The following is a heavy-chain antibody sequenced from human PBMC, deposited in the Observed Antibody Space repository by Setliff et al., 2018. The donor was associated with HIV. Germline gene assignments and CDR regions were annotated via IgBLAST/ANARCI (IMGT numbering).Heavy chain of an antibody. D-gene: IGHD2-15*01. Sequence: PGGSLRLSCAASGFTFSTYCMNWVRQAPGKGLEWVSSISYGSTWVYYSDSVKGRFTISRDDAKNSLFLQVDSLTAEDTAVYYCARSQGIGNYYMDVGGKGTTVTVSS. J-gene: IGHJ6*03. CDR2: ISYGSTWV. CDR3: ARSQGIGNYYMDV. CDR1: GFTFSTYC. V-gene: IGHV3-21*01.